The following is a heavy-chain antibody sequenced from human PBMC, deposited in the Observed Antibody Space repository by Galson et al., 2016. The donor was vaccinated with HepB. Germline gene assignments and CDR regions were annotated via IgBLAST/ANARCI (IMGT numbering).Heavy chain of an antibody. CDR3: ARDRGGGSGSYYNDYYFDY. Sequence: SLRLSCAASGFTFSSYAMHWVRQAPGKGLEWVAVISYDGRNKYYTDSVKGRFTISRDNSKYTLYLQMNSLRAEDTAVYYCARDRGGGSGSYYNDYYFDYWGQGTLVTVSS. D-gene: IGHD3-10*01. CDR2: ISYDGRNK. CDR1: GFTFSSYA. V-gene: IGHV3-30*04. J-gene: IGHJ4*02.